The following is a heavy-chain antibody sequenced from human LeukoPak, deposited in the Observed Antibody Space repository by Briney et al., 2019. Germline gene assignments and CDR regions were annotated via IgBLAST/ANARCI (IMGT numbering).Heavy chain of an antibody. J-gene: IGHJ4*02. D-gene: IGHD1-26*01. CDR3: TRIVGATTPFDY. Sequence: PGGSLRLSCAASGFTFSSYEMNWVRQAPGKGLEWVSAISGSGGSTYYADSVKGRFTITRDNSKNTLYLQMNSLRAEDTAVYYCTRIVGATTPFDYWGQGTLGTVSS. CDR2: ISGSGGST. V-gene: IGHV3-23*01. CDR1: GFTFSSYE.